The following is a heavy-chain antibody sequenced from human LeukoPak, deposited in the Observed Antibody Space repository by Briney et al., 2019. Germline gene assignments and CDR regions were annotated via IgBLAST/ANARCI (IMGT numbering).Heavy chain of an antibody. Sequence: GGSLSLSCAASGFTFSSYWMSWVRQAPGKGLEWVANIKQDGSEKYYVDSVKGRFTISRDNAKNSLYLQMNSLRAEDTAVYYCARDYRPSYDFWSGYYNHYYYYMDVWGKGTTVTVSS. D-gene: IGHD3-3*01. CDR3: ARDYRPSYDFWSGYYNHYYYYMDV. CDR1: GFTFSSYW. J-gene: IGHJ6*03. CDR2: IKQDGSEK. V-gene: IGHV3-7*01.